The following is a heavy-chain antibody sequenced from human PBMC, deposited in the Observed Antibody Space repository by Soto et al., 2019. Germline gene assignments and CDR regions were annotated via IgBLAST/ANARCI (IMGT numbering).Heavy chain of an antibody. D-gene: IGHD7-27*01. CDR3: ARGRLTGDWYFDL. Sequence: GGSLRLSCAASGFTFSSYSMNWVRQAPGKGLEWVSSISSSSSYIYYADSVKGRFTISRDNAKNSLYLQMNSLRAEDTAVYYCARGRLTGDWYFDLWGRGTLVTVSS. J-gene: IGHJ2*01. CDR1: GFTFSSYS. CDR2: ISSSSSYI. V-gene: IGHV3-21*01.